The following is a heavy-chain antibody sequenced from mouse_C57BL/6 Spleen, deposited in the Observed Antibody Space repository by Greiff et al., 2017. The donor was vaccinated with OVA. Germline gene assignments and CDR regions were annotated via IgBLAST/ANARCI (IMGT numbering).Heavy chain of an antibody. CDR2: INPSSGYT. Sequence: VQLQESGAELARPGASVKMSCKASGYTFTSYTMHWVKQRPGQGLEWIGYINPSSGYTKYNQKFKDKATLTADKSSSTAYMQLSSLTSEDSAVYYCARRGTGDYYFDYWGQGTTLTVSS. CDR3: ARRGTGDYYFDY. V-gene: IGHV1-4*01. CDR1: GYTFTSYT. J-gene: IGHJ2*01. D-gene: IGHD3-3*01.